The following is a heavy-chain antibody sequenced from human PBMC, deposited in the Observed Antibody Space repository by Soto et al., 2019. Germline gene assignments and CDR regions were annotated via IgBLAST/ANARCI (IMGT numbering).Heavy chain of an antibody. CDR3: AREYCSSTSCPGAFDP. D-gene: IGHD2-2*01. J-gene: IGHJ5*02. Sequence: ASVKVSCKASGYTFTGYYMHWVRQAPGQGLEWMGWINPNSGGTNYAQKFQGWVTMTRDTSISTAYMELSRLRSDDTAVYYCAREYCSSTSCPGAFDPWGQGTLVTVSS. CDR1: GYTFTGYY. CDR2: INPNSGGT. V-gene: IGHV1-2*04.